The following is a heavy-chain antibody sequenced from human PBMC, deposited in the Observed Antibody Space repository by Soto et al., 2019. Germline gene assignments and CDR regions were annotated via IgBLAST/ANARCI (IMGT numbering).Heavy chain of an antibody. Sequence: PSETLSLTCAVSGGSISSGGYSWSWIRQPPGKGLEWIGYIYHSGSTYYNPSLKSRVTISVDRSKNQFSLKLSSVTAADTAVYYCARDKGVPATLQFDPWGQGTLVTVSS. J-gene: IGHJ5*02. CDR1: GGSISSGGYS. CDR3: ARDKGVPATLQFDP. V-gene: IGHV4-30-2*01. CDR2: IYHSGST. D-gene: IGHD2-2*01.